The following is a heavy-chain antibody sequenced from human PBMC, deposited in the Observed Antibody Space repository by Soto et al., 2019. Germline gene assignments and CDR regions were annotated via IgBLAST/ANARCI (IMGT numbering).Heavy chain of an antibody. Sequence: GGSLRLSCAASGFTFSSHAMSWVRQAPGKGLEWVSSTIDSGGRSYHADSVRGRFTISRDNSKNTLYLQMNSLRADDTAIYYCAKDKMEQWLVGGYYDYWGQGALVTVS. CDR1: GFTFSSHA. CDR3: AKDKMEQWLVGGYYDY. CDR2: TIDSGGRS. D-gene: IGHD6-19*01. J-gene: IGHJ4*02. V-gene: IGHV3-23*01.